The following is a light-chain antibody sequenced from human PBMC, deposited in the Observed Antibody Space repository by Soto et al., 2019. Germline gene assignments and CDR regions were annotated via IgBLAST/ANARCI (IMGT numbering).Light chain of an antibody. V-gene: IGLV2-18*02. CDR2: EVS. CDR3: ISYTSSSTYV. CDR1: SSDVGNYNR. Sequence: QSVLTQPPSVSGSPGQSVTISCTGTSSDVGNYNRVSWYQQPPGTAPKVIIYEVSKRPSGVPDRFSGSKSGNTASLTISGLQAEDEADYYCISYTSSSTYVFGTGTKVTVL. J-gene: IGLJ1*01.